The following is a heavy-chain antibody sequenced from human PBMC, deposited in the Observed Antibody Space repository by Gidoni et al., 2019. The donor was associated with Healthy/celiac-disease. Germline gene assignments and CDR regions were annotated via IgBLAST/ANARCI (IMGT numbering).Heavy chain of an antibody. CDR3: AKSEDTYYDILTGYYTGHYFDY. Sequence: EVQLLESGGGLVQPGGSLRLSCAASGFTFSSYAMSWVRQAPGKGLEWVSAISGSGGSTYYADSVKGRFTISRDNSKNTLYLQMNSLRAEDTAVYYCAKSEDTYYDILTGYYTGHYFDYWGQGTLVTVSS. CDR1: GFTFSSYA. V-gene: IGHV3-23*01. J-gene: IGHJ4*02. D-gene: IGHD3-9*01. CDR2: ISGSGGST.